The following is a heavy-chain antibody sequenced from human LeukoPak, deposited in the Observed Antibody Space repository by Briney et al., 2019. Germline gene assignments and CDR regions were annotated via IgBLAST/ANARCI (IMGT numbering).Heavy chain of an antibody. CDR3: VREWAPASMQAAPFDC. CDR1: GFGFSNFW. J-gene: IGHJ4*02. CDR2: IKEDGSLK. V-gene: IGHV3-7*01. D-gene: IGHD2/OR15-2a*01. Sequence: GGSLRLSCAASGFGFSNFWMSWVRQPPGKGPEWVANIKEDGSLKNYVDSVEGRFTVSRDNAKNTLYLQLNSLRLEDTAVYYCVREWAPASMQAAPFDCWGQGTLVTVSS.